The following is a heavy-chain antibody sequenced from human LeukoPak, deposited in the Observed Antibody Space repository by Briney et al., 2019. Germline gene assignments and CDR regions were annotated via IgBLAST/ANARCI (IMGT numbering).Heavy chain of an antibody. CDR1: GYIFTSYG. Sequence: ASVKVSCKASGYIFTSYGISWVRQAPGQGLEWMGWISAYNGNTNYAQKLQGRVTMTTDTSTSTAYMELRSLRSDDTAVYYCARVEEIVVVPARGGYNWFDPWGQETLVTVSS. D-gene: IGHD2-2*01. V-gene: IGHV1-18*01. CDR3: ARVEEIVVVPARGGYNWFDP. J-gene: IGHJ5*02. CDR2: ISAYNGNT.